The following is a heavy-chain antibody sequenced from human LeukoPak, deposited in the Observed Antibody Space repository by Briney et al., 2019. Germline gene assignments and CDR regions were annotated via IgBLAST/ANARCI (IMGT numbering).Heavy chain of an antibody. CDR3: ARDQTPGQDDSGWYDAFDI. CDR1: RFSLSTYW. V-gene: IGHV3-7*01. CDR2: IKQDGSGK. D-gene: IGHD6-19*01. J-gene: IGHJ3*02. Sequence: GGSLRLSCAASRFSLSTYWMTWVRQAPGKGLEWVANIKQDGSGKNYADSVRGRFTISRDNAKNSLFLQMNSLRPEDTAVYYCARDQTPGQDDSGWYDAFDIWGQGTVVTVSS.